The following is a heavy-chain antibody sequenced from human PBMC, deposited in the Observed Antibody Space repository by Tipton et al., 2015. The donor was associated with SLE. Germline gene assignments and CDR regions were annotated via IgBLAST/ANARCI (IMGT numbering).Heavy chain of an antibody. Sequence: TLSLTCTVSGGSISSGSYYWSWIRQPAGKGLEWIGYIYTSGSTNYNPSLKSRVTISVDTSKNQFSLKLSSVTAADTAVYYCARGNGGYWGQGTLVTVSS. V-gene: IGHV4-61*09. CDR3: ARGNGGY. CDR2: IYTSGST. CDR1: GGSISSGSYY. J-gene: IGHJ4*02. D-gene: IGHD4-23*01.